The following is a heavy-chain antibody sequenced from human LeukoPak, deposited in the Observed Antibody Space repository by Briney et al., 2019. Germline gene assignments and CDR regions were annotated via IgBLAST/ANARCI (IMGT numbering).Heavy chain of an antibody. V-gene: IGHV4-34*01. CDR3: ARGRSYGSPFVGD. J-gene: IGHJ4*02. Sequence: SETLSLTCAVYGGSFSGYYWSWIRQPPGKGLEWIGEINHSGSTNYNPSLKSRVTISVDTSKNQFSLKLSSVTAADTAVYYCARGRSYGSPFVGDWGQGTLVTVSS. CDR2: INHSGST. CDR1: GGSFSGYY. D-gene: IGHD5-18*01.